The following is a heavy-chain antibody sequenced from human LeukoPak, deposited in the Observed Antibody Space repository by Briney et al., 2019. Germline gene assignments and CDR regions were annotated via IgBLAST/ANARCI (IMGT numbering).Heavy chain of an antibody. J-gene: IGHJ4*02. V-gene: IGHV3-21*01. CDR3: ARVPGYELDY. CDR1: GFTFSSYI. D-gene: IGHD5-12*01. Sequence: PGGSLRLSCAASGFTFSSYIMNWVRQAPGKGLEWVSSISSSSSYIYYADSVKGRFTISRDNAENSLYLQMNSLRAEDTAVYYCARVPGYELDYWGQGTLVTVSS. CDR2: ISSSSSYI.